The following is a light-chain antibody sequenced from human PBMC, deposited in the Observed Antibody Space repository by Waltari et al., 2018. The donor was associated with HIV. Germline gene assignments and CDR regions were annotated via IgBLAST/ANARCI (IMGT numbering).Light chain of an antibody. V-gene: IGKV1-33*01. J-gene: IGKJ3*01. Sequence: DIQMTQSPSSLSASVGDRVTITCQASQDISRYLNWYQQKPGKAPKLLIYDASDLETGVSSRFSGSGSGTNFSFTISSLQPADIATYYCQPYESVPVTFGPGTKVAIK. CDR3: QPYESVPVT. CDR2: DAS. CDR1: QDISRY.